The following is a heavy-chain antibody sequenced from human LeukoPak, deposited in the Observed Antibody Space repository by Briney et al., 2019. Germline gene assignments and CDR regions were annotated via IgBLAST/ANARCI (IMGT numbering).Heavy chain of an antibody. J-gene: IGHJ6*03. CDR2: MNPNSGNT. Sequence: ASVKVSCKASGYTFTSYDINWVRQATGHGLEWMGWMNPNSGNTGYAQKFQGRVTITRNTSISTAYMELSSLRSEDTAVYYCARAYDSSGYYHLYYYYYMDVWGKGTTVTVSS. CDR1: GYTFTSYD. V-gene: IGHV1-8*03. CDR3: ARAYDSSGYYHLYYYYYMDV. D-gene: IGHD3-22*01.